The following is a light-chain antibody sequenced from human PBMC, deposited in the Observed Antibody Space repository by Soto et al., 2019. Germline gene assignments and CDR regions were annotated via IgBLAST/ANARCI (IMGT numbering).Light chain of an antibody. Sequence: DIQMTQSPSTLSASVGDGVTITCRASQNISVWLAWYQQRPGKAPKFLIYDASSLETGVPSRFSGSGSGTEFTLTSRSLQPDEFATYYCQQYDSSYPTFGQGTKLEIK. J-gene: IGKJ2*01. CDR1: QNISVW. CDR3: QQYDSSYPT. V-gene: IGKV1-5*01. CDR2: DAS.